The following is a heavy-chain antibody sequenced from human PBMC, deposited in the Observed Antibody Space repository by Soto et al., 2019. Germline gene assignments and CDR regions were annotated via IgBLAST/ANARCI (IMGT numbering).Heavy chain of an antibody. CDR1: GFSLSNARMG. J-gene: IGHJ5*02. V-gene: IGHV2-26*01. Sequence: QVTLKESGPVLVKPTETLTLTCTVSGFSLSNARMGVSWIRQPPGKALEWLAHIFSNDEKSYSTSLKSRLTVSKDTSKSQVVLTMTNMDPVDTATYYCARIIGGRFDFGVVYNWFDPWGQGTLVTVSS. CDR3: ARIIGGRFDFGVVYNWFDP. CDR2: IFSNDEK. D-gene: IGHD3-3*01.